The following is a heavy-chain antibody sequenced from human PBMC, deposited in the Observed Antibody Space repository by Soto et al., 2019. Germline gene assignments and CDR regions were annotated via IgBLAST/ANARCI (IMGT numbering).Heavy chain of an antibody. V-gene: IGHV3-30*18. J-gene: IGHJ4*02. D-gene: IGHD3-22*01. CDR3: AKDRYYYDSSGYYDY. CDR1: GFTFSSYG. CDR2: ISYDGSNK. Sequence: GGSLRLSCAASGFTFSSYGMHWVRQAPGKGLEWVAVISYDGSNKYYADSVKGRFTISRDNSKNTLYLQMNSLRAEDTAVYYCAKDRYYYDSSGYYDYWGQGTLVTVSS.